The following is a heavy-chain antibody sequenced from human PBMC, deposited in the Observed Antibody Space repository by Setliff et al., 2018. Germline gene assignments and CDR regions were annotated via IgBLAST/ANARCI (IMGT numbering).Heavy chain of an antibody. CDR2: ISAYNGNT. CDR1: GYTFTSYG. Sequence: ASVKVSCKASGYTFTSYGISWVRQAPGQGLEWMGWISAYNGNTNYAQKLQGRVTMTTDTSTSTAYMELRSLRSDDTAVYYCARTYCGGDCYPSPFDYWGQGTLVTVSS. V-gene: IGHV1-18*01. CDR3: ARTYCGGDCYPSPFDY. J-gene: IGHJ4*02. D-gene: IGHD2-21*02.